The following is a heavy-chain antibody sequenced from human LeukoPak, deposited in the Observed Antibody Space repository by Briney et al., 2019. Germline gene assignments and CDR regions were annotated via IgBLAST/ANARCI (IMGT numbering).Heavy chain of an antibody. CDR1: GYTFTGYY. CDR2: INPNSGGT. Sequence: ASVKVSCKASGYTFTGYYMHWVRQAPGQGLEWMGWINPNSGGTNYAQKFQGRVTMTRDTSISTAYMELSRLRSDDTAVYYCARGKRDYAWGSYPKDYWGQGTLVTVSS. J-gene: IGHJ4*02. V-gene: IGHV1-2*02. D-gene: IGHD3-16*02. CDR3: ARGKRDYAWGSYPKDY.